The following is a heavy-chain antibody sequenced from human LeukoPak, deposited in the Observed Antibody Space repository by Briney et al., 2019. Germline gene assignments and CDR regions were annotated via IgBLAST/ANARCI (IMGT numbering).Heavy chain of an antibody. V-gene: IGHV4-30-4*08. CDR2: IYYSGST. CDR3: AIYQLLYNRDY. J-gene: IGHJ4*02. Sequence: PSQTLSLTCTVSGGSISSGDYYWSWIRQPPGKGLEWIGYIYYSGSTYYNLSLKSRVTISVDTSKNQFSLKLSSVTAADTAVDYCAIYQLLYNRDYWGQGTLVTVSS. D-gene: IGHD2-2*02. CDR1: GGSISSGDYY.